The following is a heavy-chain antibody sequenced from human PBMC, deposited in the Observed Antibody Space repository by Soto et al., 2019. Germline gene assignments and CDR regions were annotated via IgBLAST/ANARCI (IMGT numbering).Heavy chain of an antibody. J-gene: IGHJ6*02. Sequence: SETLSLTCTVSGGSISSGGYYWSWIRQPPGKGLEWIGEINHSGSTNYNPSLKSRVTISVDTSKNQFSLKLSSVTAADTAVYYCARERGRVGAPTITYYYYYYGMDVWGQGTTVTVSS. CDR1: GGSISSGGYY. V-gene: IGHV4-39*07. CDR3: ARERGRVGAPTITYYYYYYGMDV. D-gene: IGHD1-26*01. CDR2: INHSGST.